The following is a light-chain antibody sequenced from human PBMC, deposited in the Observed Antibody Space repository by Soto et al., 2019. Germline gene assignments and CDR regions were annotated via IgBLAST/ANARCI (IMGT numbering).Light chain of an antibody. Sequence: QSVLTQPPSVSAAPGQTVTISCSGSNSNIGNNYVSWYQQLPGTAPKLLIYDNNKRPSGIPDRFSGSKSGTSATLGITGLQTGDEADYYCGAWDSSLGGVFGGGTQLTVL. J-gene: IGLJ3*02. CDR1: NSNIGNNY. CDR2: DNN. V-gene: IGLV1-51*01. CDR3: GAWDSSLGGV.